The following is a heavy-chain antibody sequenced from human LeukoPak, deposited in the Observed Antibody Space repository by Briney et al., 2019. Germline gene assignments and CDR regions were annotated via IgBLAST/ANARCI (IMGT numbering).Heavy chain of an antibody. CDR3: ARDTRNTLTNGMDV. CDR2: IYSDGST. CDR1: GFTVSANY. J-gene: IGHJ6*02. V-gene: IGHV3-53*01. Sequence: GGSLRLSCAASGFTVSANYMSWVRQAPGRGLEWVSIIYSDGSTYYADSVKGRFTFSRDTYRNMLHLQMNSLGVEDTAVYYCARDTRNTLTNGMDVWGQGTTVTVSS. D-gene: IGHD1-14*01.